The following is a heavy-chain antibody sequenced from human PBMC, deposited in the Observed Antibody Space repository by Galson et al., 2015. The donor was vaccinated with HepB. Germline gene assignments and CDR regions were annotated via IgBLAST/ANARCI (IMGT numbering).Heavy chain of an antibody. V-gene: IGHV1-69*13. D-gene: IGHD2-2*02. Sequence: SVKVSCKASGGTFSSHAISWVRQAPGQGLEWMGGIIPIFGTANYAQKFQGRVTITADESTSTAYMELSSLRSEDTAVYYCARGCSSTSCYRYNWFDPWGRGTLVTVSS. CDR1: GGTFSSHA. CDR3: ARGCSSTSCYRYNWFDP. J-gene: IGHJ5*02. CDR2: IIPIFGTA.